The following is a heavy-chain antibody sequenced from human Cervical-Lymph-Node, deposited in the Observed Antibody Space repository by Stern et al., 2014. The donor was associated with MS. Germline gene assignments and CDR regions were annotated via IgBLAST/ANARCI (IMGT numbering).Heavy chain of an antibody. D-gene: IGHD6-13*01. CDR2: IFPAFAPP. Sequence: VQLVQSGAEVTKPGSSVKVSCKASGGTFSKFPSSWVRQAPGQGLEWMGGIFPAFAPPTYAQECRGRVTITSDVSTRTVYMELSSLRSDDTAVYYCALSSETSDRWYSLGYDLWGQGTLVTVSS. CDR1: GGTFSKFP. CDR3: ALSSETSDRWYSLGYDL. J-gene: IGHJ5*02. V-gene: IGHV1-69*01.